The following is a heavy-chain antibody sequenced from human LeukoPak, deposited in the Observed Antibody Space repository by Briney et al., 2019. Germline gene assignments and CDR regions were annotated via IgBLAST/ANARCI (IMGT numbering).Heavy chain of an antibody. V-gene: IGHV3-48*03. D-gene: IGHD6-6*01. CDR3: ARDRYSSSPYYYYYYMDV. CDR1: GFTFSSYE. CDR2: IGSSGSTI. Sequence: GGSLRLSCAASGFTFSSYEMNWVRQAPGKGLEWVSYIGSSGSTIYYADSVKGRCTISRDNAKNSLYLQMNSLRAEDTAVYYCARDRYSSSPYYYYYYMDVWGKGTTVTVSS. J-gene: IGHJ6*03.